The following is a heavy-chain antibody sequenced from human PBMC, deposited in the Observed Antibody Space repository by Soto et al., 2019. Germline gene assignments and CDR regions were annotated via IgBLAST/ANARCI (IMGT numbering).Heavy chain of an antibody. CDR3: ARVLIAGVTTD. CDR1: GGSFSGFY. CDR2: SNHVGST. V-gene: IGHV4-34*01. Sequence: QVQLQQWGAGLLKPSETLSLTCAVYGGSFSGFYWSWIRQPPGKGLEWIGESNHVGSTNYNPSLTTXXPXSXXPSKNQCSLRLTSVTAADTAVYSCARVLIAGVTTDWGQGTLVIVSS. D-gene: IGHD5-18*01. J-gene: IGHJ4*02.